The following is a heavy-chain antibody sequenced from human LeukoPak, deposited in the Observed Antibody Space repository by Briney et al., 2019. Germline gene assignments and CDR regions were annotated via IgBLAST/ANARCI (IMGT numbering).Heavy chain of an antibody. CDR2: LTGNGATT. Sequence: GGSLRLSCAASGFTFSSSAMSWVRQSPGKGLEWISSLTGNGATTSYADSVKGRFTVSRDNSKNTLFLQMNSLRVEDTAVYYCATKVSGRQYFDYWGQGTLVTVSS. V-gene: IGHV3-23*01. D-gene: IGHD5/OR15-5a*01. CDR3: ATKVSGRQYFDY. J-gene: IGHJ4*02. CDR1: GFTFSSSA.